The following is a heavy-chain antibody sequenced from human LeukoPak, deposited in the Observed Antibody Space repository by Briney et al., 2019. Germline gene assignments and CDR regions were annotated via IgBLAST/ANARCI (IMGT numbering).Heavy chain of an antibody. CDR2: IRYDGSNK. D-gene: IGHD6-13*01. CDR3: AKDIERNSWYSPSDF. J-gene: IGHJ4*02. V-gene: IGHV3-30*02. CDR1: GFTFSSYG. Sequence: GGSLRLSCAASGFTFSSYGMHWVRQAPGKGLEWVAFIRYDGSNKYYADSVKGRFTISKDNSKNTLYLQMNSLRAEDTAVYYCAKDIERNSWYSPSDFWGQGTLVTVSP.